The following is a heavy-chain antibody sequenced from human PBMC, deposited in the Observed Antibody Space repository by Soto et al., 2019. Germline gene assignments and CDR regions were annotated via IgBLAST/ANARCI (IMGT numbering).Heavy chain of an antibody. CDR2: IIPIFGTV. V-gene: IGHV1-69*12. CDR1: GGTFSNYP. CDR3: SRANYRRQKLWHYDL. Sequence: QVQLVQSGAEVKKPGSSVKVSCKASGGTFSNYPISWVRQAPGQGLEWMGGIIPIFGTVKYAQKFQGRVTITGDESTSTAYMVLSSLRSENTAVYFWSRANYRRQKLWHYDLWGRSNMVTVSS. D-gene: IGHD1-26*01. J-gene: IGHJ2*01.